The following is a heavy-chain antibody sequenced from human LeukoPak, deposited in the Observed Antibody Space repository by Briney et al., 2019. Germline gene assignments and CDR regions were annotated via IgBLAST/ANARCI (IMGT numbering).Heavy chain of an antibody. CDR1: GGSISSSTYY. CDR3: ASTPLYCSGGSCYYFQH. Sequence: PSETLSLTCTVSGGSISSSTYYWGWIRQPPGKGLEWIGSIYFGGSTYYNPSLKSRVTISVDTSKNQFSLKLSSVTAADTAVYYCASTPLYCSGGSCYYFQHWGQGNLVTVSS. CDR2: IYFGGST. J-gene: IGHJ1*01. V-gene: IGHV4-39*01. D-gene: IGHD2-15*01.